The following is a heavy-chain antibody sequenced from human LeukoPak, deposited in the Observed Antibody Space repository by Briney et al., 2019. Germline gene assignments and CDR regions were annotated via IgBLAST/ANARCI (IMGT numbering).Heavy chain of an antibody. J-gene: IGHJ5*02. V-gene: IGHV1-69*04. Sequence: SVKVSCKASGGTFSGYAISWVRQAPGQGLEWMGRIIPILGIANYAQKFQARVTITADKSTSTAYMELSSLRSEDTAVYYCARMVVTASNWFDPWGQGTLVTVSS. CDR1: GGTFSGYA. D-gene: IGHD2-21*02. CDR2: IIPILGIA. CDR3: ARMVVTASNWFDP.